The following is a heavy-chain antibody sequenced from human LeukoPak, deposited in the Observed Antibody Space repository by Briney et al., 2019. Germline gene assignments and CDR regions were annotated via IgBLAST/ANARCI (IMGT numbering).Heavy chain of an antibody. J-gene: IGHJ2*01. D-gene: IGHD2-2*01. Sequence: GGSLRLSCAASGFTFSSYAMHWVRQAPGKGLEWVAFIRYDGSNKYYADSVKGRFTISRDNSKNTLYLQMNSLRAEDTAVYYCAKDLLGYCSSTSCYFPDLWGRGTLVTVSS. CDR3: AKDLLGYCSSTSCYFPDL. CDR1: GFTFSSYA. V-gene: IGHV3-30*02. CDR2: IRYDGSNK.